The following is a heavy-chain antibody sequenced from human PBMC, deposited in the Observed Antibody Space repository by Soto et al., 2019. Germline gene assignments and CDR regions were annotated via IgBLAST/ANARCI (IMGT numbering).Heavy chain of an antibody. D-gene: IGHD6-19*01. CDR2: IIPIFGTA. J-gene: IGHJ4*02. CDR3: ARDQTPPNIAVASTPFLGPFDY. Sequence: SVKVSCKASGGTFSSYAISWVRQAPGQGLEWMGGIIPIFGTANYAQKFQGRVTITADESTSTAYMELSSLRSEDTAVYYCARDQTPPNIAVASTPFLGPFDYWGQGTLVTVSS. V-gene: IGHV1-69*13. CDR1: GGTFSSYA.